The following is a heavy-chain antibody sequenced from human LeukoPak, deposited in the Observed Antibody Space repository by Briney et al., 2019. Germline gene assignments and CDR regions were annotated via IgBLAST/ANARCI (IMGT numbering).Heavy chain of an antibody. Sequence: GGSLRLSCAASGFNIASQAMSWVRQAPGQGLEWVSGFGGSEDTAHYADSVRGRFTISRDTSKNTLFLQMNSLRVDDTAVYYCVRDRGTYRPIDYWGQGTLVTVSS. D-gene: IGHD1-26*01. CDR3: VRDRGTYRPIDY. CDR2: FGGSEDTA. V-gene: IGHV3-23*01. J-gene: IGHJ4*02. CDR1: GFNIASQA.